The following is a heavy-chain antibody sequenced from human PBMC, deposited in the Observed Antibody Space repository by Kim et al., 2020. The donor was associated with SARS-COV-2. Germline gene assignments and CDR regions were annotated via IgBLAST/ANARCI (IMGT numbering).Heavy chain of an antibody. V-gene: IGHV4-31*03. CDR2: IYYSGST. J-gene: IGHJ6*02. CDR1: GGSISSGGYY. Sequence: SETLSLTCTVSGGSISSGGYYWSWIHQHPGKGLEWIGYIYYSGSTYYNPSLKSRVTISVDTSKNQFSLKLSSVTAADTAVYYCARGGDTAMVISNGMDVWGQGTTVTVSS. D-gene: IGHD5-18*01. CDR3: ARGGDTAMVISNGMDV.